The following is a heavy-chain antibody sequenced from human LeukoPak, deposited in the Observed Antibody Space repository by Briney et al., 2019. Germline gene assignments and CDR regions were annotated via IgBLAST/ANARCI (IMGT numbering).Heavy chain of an antibody. Sequence: GGSLRLSCAASGFTFSSYAMSWVRQAPGKGLEWVSAISGSGGSTYYADSVKGRFTISRDNAKNSLYLQMNSLRAEDTAVYYCARKYSSSFYYYGMDVWGQGTTVTVSS. D-gene: IGHD6-6*01. V-gene: IGHV3-23*01. CDR2: ISGSGGST. CDR3: ARKYSSSFYYYGMDV. J-gene: IGHJ6*02. CDR1: GFTFSSYA.